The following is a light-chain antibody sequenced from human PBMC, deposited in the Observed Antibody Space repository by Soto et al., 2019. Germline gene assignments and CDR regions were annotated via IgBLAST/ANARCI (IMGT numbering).Light chain of an antibody. V-gene: IGKV3-20*01. Sequence: EIVLTQSPGTLSLSPGERATLSFMASQSVTSRYLGWSQQKPGQAPRLLIYGASSRATGIPDRFSGSGSGTDFTLTISRLEPEDFAVYYCQQYGSSRTFGQGTKVDIK. CDR3: QQYGSSRT. CDR2: GAS. J-gene: IGKJ1*01. CDR1: QSVTSRY.